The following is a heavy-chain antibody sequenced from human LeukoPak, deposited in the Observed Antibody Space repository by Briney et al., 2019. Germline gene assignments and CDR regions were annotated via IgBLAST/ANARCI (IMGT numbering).Heavy chain of an antibody. CDR2: ITRSVQNT. V-gene: IGHV3-23*01. D-gene: IGHD4-11*01. CDR1: GVPFCDFA. J-gene: IGHJ3*01. CDR3: VKDDYCSIPGCVIDALVV. Sequence: GGSLRLSCAASGVPFCDFAITCVRQGPGGGLQWVSTITRSVQNTYYAASVKGRFAISRDDYKGMLYLQMNNLRAEDTAMYYCVKDDYCSIPGCVIDALVVWGQGTVVTVSS.